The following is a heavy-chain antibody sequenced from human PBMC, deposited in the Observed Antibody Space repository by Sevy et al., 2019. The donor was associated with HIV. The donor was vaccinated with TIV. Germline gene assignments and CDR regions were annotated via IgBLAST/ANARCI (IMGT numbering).Heavy chain of an antibody. Sequence: SETLSLTCTVSGGSISSGGYYWSWIRQHPGKGLEWIGYIYYSGSTYYNPSLKSRVTISVDTSKNQFSLKLSSVTAADTAVYYCARDYYGSGSYDYYYYYYGMDVWGQGTTVTVSS. CDR1: GGSISSGGYY. J-gene: IGHJ6*02. CDR2: IYYSGST. V-gene: IGHV4-31*03. CDR3: ARDYYGSGSYDYYYYYYGMDV. D-gene: IGHD3-10*01.